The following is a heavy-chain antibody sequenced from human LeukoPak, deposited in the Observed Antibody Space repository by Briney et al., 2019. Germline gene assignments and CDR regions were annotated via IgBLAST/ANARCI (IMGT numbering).Heavy chain of an antibody. D-gene: IGHD1-1*01. CDR3: ARDGERGYYFDY. Sequence: RASVKVSCKGSGYTFIRFGFTWVRQAPGQGLEWMGYISAYNGDTKYAQKFQGRVSMTTETPTTTVYMELRNLTSADTAVYYCARDGERGYYFDYWGQGTLVTVSS. CDR2: ISAYNGDT. CDR1: GYTFIRFG. J-gene: IGHJ4*02. V-gene: IGHV1-18*01.